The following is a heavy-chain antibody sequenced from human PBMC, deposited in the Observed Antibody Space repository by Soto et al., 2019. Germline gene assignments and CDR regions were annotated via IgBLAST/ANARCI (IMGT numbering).Heavy chain of an antibody. CDR1: GFTFSSYS. Sequence: PGGSLRLSCAASGFTFSSYSMNWVRQAPGKGLEWVSSISSSSSYIYYADSVKGRFTISRDNAKNSLYLQMNSLRAEDTAVYYCARDREDIVVVPAAMGHWFDPWGQGTLVTVSS. CDR2: ISSSSSYI. J-gene: IGHJ5*02. CDR3: ARDREDIVVVPAAMGHWFDP. V-gene: IGHV3-21*01. D-gene: IGHD2-2*01.